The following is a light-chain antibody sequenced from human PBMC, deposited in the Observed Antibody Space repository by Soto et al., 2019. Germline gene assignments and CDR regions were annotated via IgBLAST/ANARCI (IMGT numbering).Light chain of an antibody. CDR3: QHYGASPQT. CDR1: QSLSSNY. J-gene: IGKJ1*01. V-gene: IGKV3-20*01. Sequence: DIVLTQSPGTLSLSPGERATPSCRVSQSLSSNYLAWYQQKPGLAPRLLVYGASRRAADIPERFAGSGSGADFTLTISSLEPEDFAVYYCQHYGASPQTFGQGTKVHIK. CDR2: GAS.